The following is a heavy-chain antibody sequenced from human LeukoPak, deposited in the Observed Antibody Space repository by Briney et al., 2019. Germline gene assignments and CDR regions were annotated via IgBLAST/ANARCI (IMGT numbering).Heavy chain of an antibody. CDR3: ARVSRMRNWFDP. Sequence: PSETLSLTCTVSGGSISSSRYYWGWIRQPPGKGLEWIGSIHYSGSTNYNPSLKSRVTISVDTSKNQFSLKLSSVTAADTAVYYCARVSRMRNWFDPWGQGTLVTVSS. J-gene: IGHJ5*02. V-gene: IGHV4-39*07. CDR1: GGSISSSRYY. CDR2: IHYSGST. D-gene: IGHD2/OR15-2a*01.